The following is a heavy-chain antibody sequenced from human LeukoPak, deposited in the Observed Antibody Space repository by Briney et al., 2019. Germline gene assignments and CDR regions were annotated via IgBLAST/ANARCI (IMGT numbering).Heavy chain of an antibody. CDR1: GFTFDDYA. D-gene: IGHD3-16*01. CDR3: AKDGGGGGAFDI. V-gene: IGHV3-9*03. Sequence: PGRSLRLSCAASGFTFDDYAMHWVRQAPGKGLEWVSGISWNSGSIGYADSVKGRFTISRDNAKNSLYLQMNSLRAEDMALYYCAKDGGGGGAFDIWGQGTMVTVSS. CDR2: ISWNSGSI. J-gene: IGHJ3*02.